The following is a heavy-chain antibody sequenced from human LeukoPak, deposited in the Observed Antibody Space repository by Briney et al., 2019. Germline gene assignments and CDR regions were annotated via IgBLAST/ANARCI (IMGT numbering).Heavy chain of an antibody. CDR3: AKDPGFRQYTSGWYGVDY. CDR2: IRYDGSNR. CDR1: GFTFSNYG. D-gene: IGHD6-19*01. Sequence: GGSLRLSCAASGFTFSNYGMHWVRQAPGKGLKWVAFIRYDGSNRYYADSVKGRFTISRDNSKNTLYLQMNSLRAEDTAVYYCAKDPGFRQYTSGWYGVDYWGQGTLVTVSS. V-gene: IGHV3-30*02. J-gene: IGHJ4*02.